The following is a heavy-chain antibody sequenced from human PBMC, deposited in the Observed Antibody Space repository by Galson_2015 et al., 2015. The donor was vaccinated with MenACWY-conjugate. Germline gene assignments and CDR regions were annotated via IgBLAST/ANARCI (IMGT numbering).Heavy chain of an antibody. CDR1: GYSFTSYW. J-gene: IGHJ6*02. Sequence: QSGAEVKKPGESLRISCKGSGYSFTSYWISWVRQMPGKGLEWMGRIDPSDSYTNYSPSFQGHVTISADKSISTAYLQWSSLKASDTAMYYCARHVIRFLEWLPLYGMDVWGQGTTVTVSS. D-gene: IGHD3-3*01. V-gene: IGHV5-10-1*01. CDR3: ARHVIRFLEWLPLYGMDV. CDR2: IDPSDSYT.